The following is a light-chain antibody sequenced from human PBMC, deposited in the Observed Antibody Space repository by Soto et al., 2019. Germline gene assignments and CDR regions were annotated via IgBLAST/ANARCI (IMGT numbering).Light chain of an antibody. J-gene: IGKJ1*01. CDR3: QQYNNYPRT. Sequence: DIQMTQSPSTLSASVGDRVTITCRASESIRTWLAWYQHKTGKAPKFLIYDASTLESGVPSRFRGSGSGTEFTLTISSLQPDDFETYYCQQYNNYPRTFGQGTKVDIK. V-gene: IGKV1-5*01. CDR2: DAS. CDR1: ESIRTW.